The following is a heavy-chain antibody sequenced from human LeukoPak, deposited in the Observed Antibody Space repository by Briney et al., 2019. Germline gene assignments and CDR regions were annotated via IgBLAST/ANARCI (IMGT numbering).Heavy chain of an antibody. CDR2: ISYDGGNK. J-gene: IGHJ4*02. V-gene: IGHV3-30-3*01. CDR3: ARDWTTVTTPDY. Sequence: GGSLRLSCAASGFTFSSYAMHWVRQAPGKGLEWVAVISYDGGNKYYADSVKGRFTISRDNSKNTLYLQMNSLRAEDTAVHYCARDWTTVTTPDYWGQGTLVTVSS. D-gene: IGHD4-17*01. CDR1: GFTFSSYA.